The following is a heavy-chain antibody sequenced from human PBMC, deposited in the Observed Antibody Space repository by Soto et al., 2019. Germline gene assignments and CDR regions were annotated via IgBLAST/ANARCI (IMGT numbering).Heavy chain of an antibody. Sequence: GGSLRLSCAASGVTFTSYAMTWVRQVPGEGLQWVSSISKSGDSTYYADSVKGRFTTSRDNSKNTLYLQMNSLRAEDTAIYYCAKGSFGFDYWGQGPLVTVYS. CDR1: GVTFTSYA. D-gene: IGHD3-10*01. CDR2: ISKSGDST. CDR3: AKGSFGFDY. J-gene: IGHJ4*02. V-gene: IGHV3-23*01.